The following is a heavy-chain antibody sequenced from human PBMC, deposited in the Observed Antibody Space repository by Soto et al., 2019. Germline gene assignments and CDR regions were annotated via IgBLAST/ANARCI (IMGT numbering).Heavy chain of an antibody. J-gene: IGHJ6*02. CDR2: MNPNSANT. D-gene: IGHD3-16*01. V-gene: IGHV1-8*01. Sequence: QVQLVQSGAEVKKPGASVKVSCKASGYTFTSYDINWVRQATGQGLEWMGWMNPNSANTGYAQKFQGRVTRTTNTSIRTAYMELNSLRSEDTAVHHRAREGVTGMDVSGQGTTVTVSS. CDR1: GYTFTSYD. CDR3: AREGVTGMDV.